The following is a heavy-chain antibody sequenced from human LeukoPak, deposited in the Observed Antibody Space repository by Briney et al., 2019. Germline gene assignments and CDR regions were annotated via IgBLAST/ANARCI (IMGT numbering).Heavy chain of an antibody. CDR3: ARGDNIAVAGRDWFDP. Sequence: ASVKVSCKASGGTFTSYDSNWVRQATGQGLEWMGWMNPNSGNTGYAQKFQGRATITRNTSISTADMELSSLRSEDTAVYYCARGDNIAVAGRDWFDPWGQGTLVTVSS. CDR2: MNPNSGNT. J-gene: IGHJ5*02. CDR1: GGTFTSYD. D-gene: IGHD6-19*01. V-gene: IGHV1-8*03.